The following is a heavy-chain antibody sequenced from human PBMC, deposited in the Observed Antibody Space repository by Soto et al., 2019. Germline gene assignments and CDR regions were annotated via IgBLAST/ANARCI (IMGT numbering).Heavy chain of an antibody. V-gene: IGHV1-18*01. Sequence: QVQLVQSGAEVKKPGASVKVSCKASGYTFTSYGISWVRQAPGQGLEWMGWISAYNGNTNYAQKLQGRVTMTTDTPTITAYMELRSLRSDDKAVYYCARCSSIIDSDDYAPRFREAFDIWGQGTMVTVSS. CDR3: ARCSSIIDSDDYAPRFREAFDI. CDR1: GYTFTSYG. D-gene: IGHD4-17*01. J-gene: IGHJ3*02. CDR2: ISAYNGNT.